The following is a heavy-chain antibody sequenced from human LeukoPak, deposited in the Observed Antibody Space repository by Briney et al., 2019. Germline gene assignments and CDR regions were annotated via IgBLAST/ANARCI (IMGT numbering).Heavy chain of an antibody. Sequence: GGSLRLSCAASGFTFSNYNMNWVRQAPGKGLEWVSSISRSSIYMYYADSVKGRFTISRDNAKNSLYLQMNSLRAEDTAVYYCARGRYDSSGYYSIFGYWGQGTLVTVSS. CDR3: ARGRYDSSGYYSIFGY. D-gene: IGHD3-22*01. J-gene: IGHJ4*02. CDR2: ISRSSIYM. V-gene: IGHV3-21*01. CDR1: GFTFSNYN.